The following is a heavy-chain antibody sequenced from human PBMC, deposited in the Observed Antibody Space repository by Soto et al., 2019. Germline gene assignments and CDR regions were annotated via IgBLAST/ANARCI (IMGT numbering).Heavy chain of an antibody. CDR2: INHSGST. J-gene: IGHJ6*02. D-gene: IGHD2-15*01. CDR3: ASPTRRDHYYYYGMDV. CDR1: GGSFSGYY. V-gene: IGHV4-34*01. Sequence: SETLSLTCAVYGGSFSGYYWSWIRQPPGKGLEWIGEINHSGSTNYNPSLKSRVTISVDTSKNQFSLKLSSVTAADTAVYYCASPTRRDHYYYYGMDVWGQGTTVTVS.